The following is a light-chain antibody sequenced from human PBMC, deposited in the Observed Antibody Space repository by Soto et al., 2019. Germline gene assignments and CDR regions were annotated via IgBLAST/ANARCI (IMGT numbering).Light chain of an antibody. CDR1: QSIGNY. CDR3: QPRSGWPFT. J-gene: IGKJ3*01. V-gene: IGKV3-11*01. Sequence: EVVLTQAPATLSLSPGEGATLSCRASQSIGNYLALYQQQPGQAPRLLIYATSNSAAGIPARFSGSGSGTDFDLTITSLEPEDFALDYSQPRSGWPFTFGPGTNVDIK. CDR2: ATS.